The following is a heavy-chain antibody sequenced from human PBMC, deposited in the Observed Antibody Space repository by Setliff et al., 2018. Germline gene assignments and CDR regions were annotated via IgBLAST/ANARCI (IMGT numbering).Heavy chain of an antibody. J-gene: IGHJ4*02. CDR2: IYHSGST. CDR1: GGSISSSNW. V-gene: IGHV4-4*02. D-gene: IGHD5-18*01. CDR3: ARVMGGYSYGYGNDYFDY. Sequence: KSSETLSLTCAVSGGSISSSNWWSWVRQPPGKGLEWIGEIYHSGSTNYNPSLKSRVTISVDKSKNQFSLKLSSVTAADTAVYYCARVMGGYSYGYGNDYFDYWGQGTLVTVSS.